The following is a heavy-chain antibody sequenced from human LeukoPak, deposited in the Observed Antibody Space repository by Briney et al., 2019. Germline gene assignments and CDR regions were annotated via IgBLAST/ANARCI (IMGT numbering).Heavy chain of an antibody. CDR2: INPNSGGT. D-gene: IGHD2-15*01. CDR1: GYTFSSYD. Sequence: ASVKVSCKASGYTFSSYDINWVRQAPGQGLEWMGWINPNSGGTNYAQKFQGRVTMTRDTSISTAYMELSRLRSDDTAVYYCARDAILLLDYYYGMDVWGQGTTVTVSS. J-gene: IGHJ6*02. V-gene: IGHV1-2*02. CDR3: ARDAILLLDYYYGMDV.